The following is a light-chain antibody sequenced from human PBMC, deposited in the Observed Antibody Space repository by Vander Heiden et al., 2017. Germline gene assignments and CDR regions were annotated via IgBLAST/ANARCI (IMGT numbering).Light chain of an antibody. CDR3: QQDDSTPST. V-gene: IGKV4-1*01. CDR1: QSVLYSSNNKNY. Sequence: DIVMTQSPDSLAVSLGERATINCKSSQSVLYSSNNKNYLAWYQQKPGQPPKLLIYWASTRESGVPDRFSGSGSGTDFTLTISSLQAEDVAVYYCQQDDSTPSTFGQGTKVXIK. J-gene: IGKJ1*01. CDR2: WAS.